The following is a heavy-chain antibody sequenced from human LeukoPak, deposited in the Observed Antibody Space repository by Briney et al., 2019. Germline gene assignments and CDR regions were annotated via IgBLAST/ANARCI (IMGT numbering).Heavy chain of an antibody. J-gene: IGHJ6*04. D-gene: IGHD3-3*01. CDR1: GGSISSYY. CDR3: ARGGGAYDFWSGYYTLYGNYYYYYGMDV. Sequence: SETLSLTCTVSGGSISSYYWSWIRQPAGKGLEWIGRIYTSGSTNYNPSLKSRATMSVDTSKNQFSLKLSSVTDADTAVYYCARGGGAYDFWSGYYTLYGNYYYYYGMDVWGKGTTVTVSS. V-gene: IGHV4-4*07. CDR2: IYTSGST.